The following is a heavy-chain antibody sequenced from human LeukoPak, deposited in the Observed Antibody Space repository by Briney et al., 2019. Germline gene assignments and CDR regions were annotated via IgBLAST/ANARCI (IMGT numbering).Heavy chain of an antibody. CDR3: ASDPHSAAANWFDP. CDR1: GFTFSNFG. V-gene: IGHV3-21*01. CDR2: ISDDGNYI. D-gene: IGHD6-13*01. J-gene: IGHJ5*02. Sequence: KPGGSLRLSCAASGFTFSNFGMNWVRQAPGKGLEWVSSISDDGNYIYNGDSVKGRFTISRDNANNSLDLQMHSLRAEDTAVYYCASDPHSAAANWFDPWGQGTLVTVSS.